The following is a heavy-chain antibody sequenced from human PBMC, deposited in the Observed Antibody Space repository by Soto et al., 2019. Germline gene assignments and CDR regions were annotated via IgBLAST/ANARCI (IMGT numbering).Heavy chain of an antibody. Sequence: QIQLLQSGAEVKKPGASVKVTCKASGYTFRNFGISWVRQAPGQGLELMGWISAYNANANYAQKFQGRLTMTADTSTSTAYMELRRLRSDDTAVYYCARENSYFDYWGQGTLVTVSS. CDR2: ISAYNANA. J-gene: IGHJ4*02. CDR1: GYTFRNFG. V-gene: IGHV1-18*01. CDR3: ARENSYFDY.